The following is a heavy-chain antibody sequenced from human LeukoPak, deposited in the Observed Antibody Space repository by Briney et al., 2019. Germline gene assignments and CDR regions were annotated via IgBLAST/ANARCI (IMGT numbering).Heavy chain of an antibody. CDR3: VRHCCSSPSKRTFDI. CDR2: ISDGGST. Sequence: ASETLSLTCTVSGDSIRSSDYYWGCIRQSPGKGLEWIGTISDGGSTYYNPSLKSRIIISVDTSKNQFSLQLSSVTAADTAVYYCVRHCCSSPSKRTFDIWGQGTLVAASS. V-gene: IGHV4-39*01. D-gene: IGHD2-15*01. CDR1: GDSIRSSDYY. J-gene: IGHJ3*02.